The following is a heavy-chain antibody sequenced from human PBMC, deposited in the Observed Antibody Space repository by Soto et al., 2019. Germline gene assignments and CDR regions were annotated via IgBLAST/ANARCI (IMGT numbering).Heavy chain of an antibody. CDR1: GFTFSSYA. Sequence: LRLSCPASGFTFSSYAMSWVRQAPGRGMEWVSAISGSGGSTYYADSVKGRFTISRDNSKNTLYLQMNSLRAEDTAVYYCAKPYVEMATMAFDIWGQGTMVTVSS. J-gene: IGHJ3*02. V-gene: IGHV3-23*01. CDR3: AKPYVEMATMAFDI. D-gene: IGHD5-12*01. CDR2: ISGSGGST.